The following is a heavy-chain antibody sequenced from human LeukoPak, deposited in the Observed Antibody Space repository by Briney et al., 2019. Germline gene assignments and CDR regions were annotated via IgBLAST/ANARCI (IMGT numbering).Heavy chain of an antibody. CDR1: GGSFSGYY. J-gene: IGHJ6*02. CDR3: ASNRYCSSTSCYRNYYYYYGMDV. D-gene: IGHD2-2*02. V-gene: IGHV4-34*01. Sequence: PSETLSLTCAVYGGSFSGYYWSWIRQPPGKGLEWIGEINHSGSTNYNPSLKSRVTISVDTSKNQFSLKLSSVTAADTAVYYCASNRYCSSTSCYRNYYYYYGMDVWGQGTTVTVSS. CDR2: INHSGST.